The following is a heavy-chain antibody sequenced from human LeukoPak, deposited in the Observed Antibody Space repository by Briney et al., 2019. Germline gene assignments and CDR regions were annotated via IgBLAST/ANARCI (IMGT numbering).Heavy chain of an antibody. Sequence: SQTLSLTCTVSGGSISSGGYYWNWIRQHPGKGLEWIGYIYYSGSTYYNPSLKSRVTISVDTSKNQFSLKLSSVTAADTAVYYCARDVEMATIRGSDEYYFDYWGQGTLVTVSS. CDR2: IYYSGST. CDR3: ARDVEMATIRGSDEYYFDY. CDR1: GGSISSGGYY. J-gene: IGHJ4*02. D-gene: IGHD5-12*01. V-gene: IGHV4-31*03.